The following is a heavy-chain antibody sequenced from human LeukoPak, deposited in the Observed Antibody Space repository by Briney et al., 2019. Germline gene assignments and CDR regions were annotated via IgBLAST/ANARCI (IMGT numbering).Heavy chain of an antibody. CDR3: ASINSGYDRSFDY. CDR1: GGSISSGGYY. V-gene: IGHV4-31*03. J-gene: IGHJ4*02. CDR2: IYYSGST. D-gene: IGHD5-12*01. Sequence: PSETLSLICTVSGGSISSGGYYWSWIRQHPGKGLEWIGYIYYSGSTYYNPSLKSRVTISVDTSKNQFSLKLSSVTAADTAVYYCASINSGYDRSFDYWGQGTLVTVSS.